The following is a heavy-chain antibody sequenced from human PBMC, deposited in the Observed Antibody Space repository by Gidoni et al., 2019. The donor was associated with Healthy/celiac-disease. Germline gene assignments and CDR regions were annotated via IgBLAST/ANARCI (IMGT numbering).Heavy chain of an antibody. CDR2: INHSGST. Sequence: QVQLQQWGAGLLKPSETLSLTCAVYGGSFSGYYWSWIRQPPGKGLEWIGEINHSGSTNYNPSLKSRVTISVDTSKNQFSLKLSSVTAADTAVYYCARSGWSPYYFDYWGQGTLVTVSS. CDR3: ARSGWSPYYFDY. CDR1: GGSFSGYY. V-gene: IGHV4-34*01. J-gene: IGHJ4*02. D-gene: IGHD6-19*01.